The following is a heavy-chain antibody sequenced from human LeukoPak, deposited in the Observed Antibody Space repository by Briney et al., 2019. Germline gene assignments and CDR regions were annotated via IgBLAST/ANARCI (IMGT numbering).Heavy chain of an antibody. D-gene: IGHD3-22*01. V-gene: IGHV3-7*01. J-gene: IGHJ4*02. CDR2: IKQDGSEK. CDR3: ARVAYYYDSSGYSPHFDY. Sequence: GGSLRLSCAASGFTFSSYWMSWVRQAPGKGLEGVANIKQDGSEKYYVDSVKGRFTISRDNAKNSLYLQMNSLRAEDTAVYYCARVAYYYDSSGYSPHFDYWGQGTLVTVSS. CDR1: GFTFSSYW.